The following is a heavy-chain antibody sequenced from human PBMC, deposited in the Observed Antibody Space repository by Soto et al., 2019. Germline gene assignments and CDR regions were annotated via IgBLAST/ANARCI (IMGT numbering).Heavy chain of an antibody. V-gene: IGHV3-7*03. Sequence: GGSLRLSCAASGFTFSSYWMSWVRQAPGKGLEWVANIKQDGSEKYYVDSVKGRFTISRDNAKNSLYLQMNSLRAEDTAVYYCARDSPLRLVGATPWFDPWGQGTLVTVPS. CDR2: IKQDGSEK. CDR1: GFTFSSYW. J-gene: IGHJ5*02. D-gene: IGHD1-26*01. CDR3: ARDSPLRLVGATPWFDP.